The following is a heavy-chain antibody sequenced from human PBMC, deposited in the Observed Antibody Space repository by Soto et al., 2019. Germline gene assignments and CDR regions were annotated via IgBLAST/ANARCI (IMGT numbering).Heavy chain of an antibody. V-gene: IGHV3-33*01. J-gene: IGHJ4*02. CDR3: ARDGIGGSTLWGWLDY. D-gene: IGHD2-21*01. CDR2: IRYDGSNI. CDR1: GSIFRGYG. Sequence: PGGSLRLSCAASGSIFRGYGMHWVRQAPGKGLEWVAVIRYDGSNINYADSVMGRFTISRDNSKNTLYLEMNSLRAEDTAVYYFARDGIGGSTLWGWLDYWGQGNLVTVSS.